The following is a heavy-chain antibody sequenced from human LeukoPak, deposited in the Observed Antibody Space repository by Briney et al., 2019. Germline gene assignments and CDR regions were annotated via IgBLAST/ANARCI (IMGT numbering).Heavy chain of an antibody. CDR3: ARVGAAAGT. CDR2: IYYSGST. J-gene: IGHJ4*02. D-gene: IGHD6-13*01. Sequence: NTSETLSLTCTVSGGSISSYYWSWIRQPPGKGLEWIGYIYYSGSTNYNPSLKSRVTISVDTSKNQFSLKLSSVTAADTAVYYCARVGAAAGTWGQGTLVTVSS. V-gene: IGHV4-59*01. CDR1: GGSISSYY.